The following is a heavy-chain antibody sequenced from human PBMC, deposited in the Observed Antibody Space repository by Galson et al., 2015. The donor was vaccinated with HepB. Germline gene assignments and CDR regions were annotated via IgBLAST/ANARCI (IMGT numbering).Heavy chain of an antibody. V-gene: IGHV4-59*01. J-gene: IGHJ4*02. CDR3: ARARDGYSRTFDY. D-gene: IGHD5-24*01. CDR1: GGSFSGYY. CDR2: ISYSGSS. Sequence: LSLTCAVYGGSFSGYYWSWIRQPPGEGLEWIGFISYSGSSNFNPSLKSRVSISIDKSKNHFSLKLTSVTAADTAVYYCARARDGYSRTFDYWGQGTLVTVSS.